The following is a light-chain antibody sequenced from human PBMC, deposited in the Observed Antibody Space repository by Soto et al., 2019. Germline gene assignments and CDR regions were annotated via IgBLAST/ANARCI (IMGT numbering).Light chain of an antibody. J-gene: IGKJ1*01. CDR1: QSISSY. Sequence: IQMTPSPSSLSASVGDRVTINGRASQSISSYLNWYQQKPGKAPKLLIYAASSLQSGVPSRFSGSGSGTDFTLTISSLQPEDFATYYCQQSYSTSRTFGQGTKVDSK. CDR3: QQSYSTSRT. V-gene: IGKV1-39*01. CDR2: AAS.